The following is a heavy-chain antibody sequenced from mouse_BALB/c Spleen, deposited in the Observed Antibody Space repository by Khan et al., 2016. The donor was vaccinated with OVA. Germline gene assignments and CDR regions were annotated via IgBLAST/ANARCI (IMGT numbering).Heavy chain of an antibody. CDR1: GFTFNSYG. J-gene: IGHJ2*01. CDR2: ISGDSNTI. CDR3: ATSYFYGYYFDY. D-gene: IGHD1-1*01. Sequence: EVQLVESGGGLVQPGGSRKLSCAASGFTFNSYGIHWVRQAPEKGLEWVAYISGDSNTIYYADTVKGRFTISRDNPKNTLFLQMTILMSEDTAMYYCATSYFYGYYFDYWGPGTTLTVS. V-gene: IGHV5-17*02.